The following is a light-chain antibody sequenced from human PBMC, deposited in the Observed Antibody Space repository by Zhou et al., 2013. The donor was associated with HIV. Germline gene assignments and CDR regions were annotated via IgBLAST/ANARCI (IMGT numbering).Light chain of an antibody. CDR3: QHRDNWPA. CDR2: GAS. J-gene: IGKJ3*01. V-gene: IGKV3D-20*02. CDR1: QSVSSNF. Sequence: EIVLTQSPGTLSLSPGERATLSCRASQSVSSNFLAWYQQKPGQSPRLLIHGASTRATGIPDRFSGSGSETVFTLTISRLEPEDFAVYYCQHRDNWPAFGPGTKVDI.